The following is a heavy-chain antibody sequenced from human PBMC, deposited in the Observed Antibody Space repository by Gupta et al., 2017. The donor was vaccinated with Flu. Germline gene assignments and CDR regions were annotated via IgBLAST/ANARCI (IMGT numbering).Heavy chain of an antibody. J-gene: IGHJ4*02. CDR3: AKDGRGYDPDY. V-gene: IGHV3-23*01. D-gene: IGHD5-12*01. Sequence: EVELLESGGGLVQPGGSLRRSCAASGSTFSSYAMSWVRQAPGKGLEWVSAISGSGVTTYYVDSVKGRFTISRDNSKNTLYLQMNSLRAEDTAVYYCAKDGRGYDPDYWGQGTLVTVSS. CDR2: ISGSGVTT. CDR1: GSTFSSYA.